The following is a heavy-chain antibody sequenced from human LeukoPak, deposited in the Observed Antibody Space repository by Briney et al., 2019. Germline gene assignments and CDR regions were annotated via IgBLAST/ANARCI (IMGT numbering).Heavy chain of an antibody. J-gene: IGHJ6*02. D-gene: IGHD3-9*01. CDR1: GFTFSSYE. V-gene: IGHV3-23*01. CDR3: AKVGLRYFDWLLSPPYYYYGMNV. Sequence: PGGSLRLSCAASGFTFSSYEMSWVRQAPGKGLEWVSAISGSGGSTYYADSVKGRFTISRDNSKNTLYLQMNSLRAEDTAVYYCAKVGLRYFDWLLSPPYYYYGMNVWGQGTLVTVSS. CDR2: ISGSGGST.